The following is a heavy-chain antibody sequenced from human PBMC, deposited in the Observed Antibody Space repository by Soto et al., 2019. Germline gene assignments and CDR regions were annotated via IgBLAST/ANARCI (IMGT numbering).Heavy chain of an antibody. CDR2: IYHSGRT. V-gene: IGHV4-4*02. CDR1: GGSISTDNW. CDR3: ARDQDSGWGLDS. Sequence: QVQVQESGPGLVKPSGTLSLTCVVSGGSISTDNWWGWVRQPPGKGLEWIGEIYHSGRTNYSPSLKSRVSISADTSKNQLSLQMTSVTAADTAVYYCARDQDSGWGLDSWGQGILVTVSS. J-gene: IGHJ4*02. D-gene: IGHD6-19*01.